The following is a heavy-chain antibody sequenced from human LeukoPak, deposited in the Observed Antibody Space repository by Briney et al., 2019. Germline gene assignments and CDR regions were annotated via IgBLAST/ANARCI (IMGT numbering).Heavy chain of an antibody. J-gene: IGHJ4*02. CDR1: GFTFSSYA. CDR2: IASDGSST. Sequence: PGRSLRLSCAASGFTFSSYAMNWVRQAPGKGLVWVSRIASDGSSTTYADSVKGRFSISRDNAKSTLYLQMNSLRVEDTAVYYCARGRPHGNDYWGQGTLVTVSS. V-gene: IGHV3-74*01. D-gene: IGHD4-23*01. CDR3: ARGRPHGNDY.